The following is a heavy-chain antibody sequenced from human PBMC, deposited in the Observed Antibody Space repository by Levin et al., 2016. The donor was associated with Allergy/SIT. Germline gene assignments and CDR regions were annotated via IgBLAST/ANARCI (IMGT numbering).Heavy chain of an antibody. CDR3: AKTLAVVTGQFDP. CDR2: FRVSDGNT. V-gene: IGHV3-23*01. Sequence: WIRQPPGKGLEWVSSFRVSDGNTFYADSVKGRFTISRDDSKNTLYLQMNSLRADDTAVYYCAKTLAVVTGQFDPWGQGTLVTVSS. J-gene: IGHJ5*02. D-gene: IGHD2-21*02.